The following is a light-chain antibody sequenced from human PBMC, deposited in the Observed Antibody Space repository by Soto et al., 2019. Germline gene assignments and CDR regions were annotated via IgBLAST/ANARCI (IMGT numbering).Light chain of an antibody. J-gene: IGLJ1*01. CDR3: SSYTNINTRACV. V-gene: IGLV2-14*01. CDR1: SGDIGSYNR. Sequence: QSVLTQRASVSGSPGQSITISCTGTSGDIGSYNRVSWYQQHPGKAPKLIIYEVTDRPSGVSNRFSGSKSGNTASLTISGLQAEDEAEYYCSSYTNINTRACVFGTGTKLTVL. CDR2: EVT.